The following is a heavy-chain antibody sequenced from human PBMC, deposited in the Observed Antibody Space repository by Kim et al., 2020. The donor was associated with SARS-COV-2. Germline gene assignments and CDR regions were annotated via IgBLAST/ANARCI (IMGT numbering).Heavy chain of an antibody. D-gene: IGHD4-17*01. V-gene: IGHV5-51*01. CDR2: IYPGDSDT. CDR3: ARRLAFYYGDFDY. CDR1: GYIFTSYW. J-gene: IGHJ4*02. Sequence: GESLKISCKGSGYIFTSYWIGWVRQMPGKGLEWMGIIYPGDSDTRYSPSFQGQVTISADKSISTAYLQWSSLKASDTAMYYCARRLAFYYGDFDYWGQGTLVTVSS.